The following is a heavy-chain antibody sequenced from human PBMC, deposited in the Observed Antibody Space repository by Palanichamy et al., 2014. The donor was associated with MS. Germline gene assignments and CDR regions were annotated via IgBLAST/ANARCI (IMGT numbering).Heavy chain of an antibody. V-gene: IGHV3-23*01. J-gene: IGHJ4*02. Sequence: EVQLLESGGGSAQPGGSLRLSCAASGFTFSSYAMSWVRQTPGKGLEWVSAISGGGGNTYYADSVKGRFTISRDNSNNTLYLQMNSLRAEDTAVYYCAKFPTSSSWPFYFDYWGQGTLVTVSS. CDR1: GFTFSSYA. CDR3: AKFPTSSSWPFYFDY. CDR2: ISGGGGNT. D-gene: IGHD6-13*01.